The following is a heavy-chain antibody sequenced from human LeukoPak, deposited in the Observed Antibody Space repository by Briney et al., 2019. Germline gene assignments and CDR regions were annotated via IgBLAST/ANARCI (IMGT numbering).Heavy chain of an antibody. CDR3: ARGDGSPVLRYFDWFSYYFDY. J-gene: IGHJ4*02. V-gene: IGHV1-69*04. Sequence: GASVNVSCKASGGTFSSYAISWVRQAPGHGLGWMGRIIPILGIANYAQKFQGRVTITADKSTSTAYMELSSLRSEDTAVYYCARGDGSPVLRYFDWFSYYFDYWGQGTLVTVSS. D-gene: IGHD3-9*01. CDR1: GGTFSSYA. CDR2: IIPILGIA.